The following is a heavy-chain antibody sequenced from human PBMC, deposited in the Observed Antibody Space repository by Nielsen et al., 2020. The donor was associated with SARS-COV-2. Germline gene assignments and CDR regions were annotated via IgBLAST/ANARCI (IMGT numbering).Heavy chain of an antibody. Sequence: SVKVSCKASGGTFSSYAISWVRQAPGQGLEWMGRIIPILGIANYAQKFQGRVTITADKSTSTAYMELSSLRSEDTAVYYCARGTYYYGRIPPYNWFDPWGQGTLVTVSS. CDR2: IIPILGIA. D-gene: IGHD3-10*01. V-gene: IGHV1-69*04. CDR1: GGTFSSYA. J-gene: IGHJ5*02. CDR3: ARGTYYYGRIPPYNWFDP.